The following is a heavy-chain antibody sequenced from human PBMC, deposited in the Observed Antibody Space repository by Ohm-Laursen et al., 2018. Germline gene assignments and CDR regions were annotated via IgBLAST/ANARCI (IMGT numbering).Heavy chain of an antibody. V-gene: IGHV3-7*01. D-gene: IGHD6-6*01. CDR3: ARDSSRRAREGGMDV. Sequence: SLRLSCAASGFTFDDYAMHWVRQAPGKGLEWVANIKQGGSEKYFLDSVKGRFTFSRDNAKNSVSLQMNSLRGEDTAVYYCARDSSRRAREGGMDVWGQGTTVTVSS. CDR1: GFTFDDYA. J-gene: IGHJ6*02. CDR2: IKQGGSEK.